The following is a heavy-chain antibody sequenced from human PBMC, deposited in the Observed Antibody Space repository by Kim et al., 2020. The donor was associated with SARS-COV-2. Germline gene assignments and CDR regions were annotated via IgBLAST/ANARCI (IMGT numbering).Heavy chain of an antibody. CDR3: AKAFRYYDSRPVISYGMDV. CDR2: ISYDGSNK. V-gene: IGHV3-30*18. CDR1: GFTFSSYG. D-gene: IGHD3-22*01. Sequence: GGSLRLSCAASGFTFSSYGMHWVRQAPGKGLEWVAVISYDGSNKYYADSVKGRFTISRDNSKNTLYLQMNSLRAEDTAVYYCAKAFRYYDSRPVISYGMDVCGQGTTVTVSS. J-gene: IGHJ6*02.